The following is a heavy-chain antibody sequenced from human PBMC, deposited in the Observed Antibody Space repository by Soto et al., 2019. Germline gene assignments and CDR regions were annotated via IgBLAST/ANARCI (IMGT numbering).Heavy chain of an antibody. CDR3: AKGHGCSYHYDS. CDR2: IGGSGGT. J-gene: IGHJ4*02. CDR1: GFTFSSYA. V-gene: IGHV3-23*01. Sequence: EVQLLESGGGLVQPGGSLRLSCAASGFTFSSYAMSWVRLAPGKGLEWFSAIGGSGGTYYADSVKGRFTISRENSKNSLYLHLNSRIADDTAMYYCAKGHGCSYHYDSWGQGTLVTVSS.